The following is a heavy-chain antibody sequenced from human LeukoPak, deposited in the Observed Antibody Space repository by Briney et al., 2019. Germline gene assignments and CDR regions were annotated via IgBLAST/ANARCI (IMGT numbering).Heavy chain of an antibody. J-gene: IGHJ4*02. Sequence: ASVNVSCKASGYTFTGYYMHWVRQAPGQGLEWMGWINPNSGGTNYAQKFQGRVTMTRDTSISTAYMELSRLRSDDTAVYYCARESADTAMNPQSTLDYWGQGTLVTVSS. CDR3: ARESADTAMNPQSTLDY. V-gene: IGHV1-2*02. CDR1: GYTFTGYY. CDR2: INPNSGGT. D-gene: IGHD5-18*01.